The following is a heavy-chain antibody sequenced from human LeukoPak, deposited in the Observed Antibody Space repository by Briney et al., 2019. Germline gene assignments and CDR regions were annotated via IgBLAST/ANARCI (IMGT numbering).Heavy chain of an antibody. J-gene: IGHJ4*02. CDR1: GFTFSSYT. V-gene: IGHV3-21*04. D-gene: IGHD6-19*01. CDR2: ITKSSDYI. CDR3: VKDLQGIAVAGLWDH. Sequence: GGSLRLSCAASGFTFSSYTMNWVRQAPGKGLEWVSSITKSSDYIYYADSVKGRFTISRDNSKNTLYLQMNSLRAEDTAVYYCVKDLQGIAVAGLWDHWGQGTLVTVSS.